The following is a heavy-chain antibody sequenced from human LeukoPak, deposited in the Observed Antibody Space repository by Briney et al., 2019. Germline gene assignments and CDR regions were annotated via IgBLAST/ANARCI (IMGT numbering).Heavy chain of an antibody. Sequence: GGSLRLSCTASGFTFSSYTMSWVRQAPGKGLKWVSTISTGGGNTYYADSVQGRFTVSRDNAKNTLYLQMNSLRAEDTAVYYCASVSAAAGNWGQGTLVTVSS. CDR3: ASVSAAAGN. D-gene: IGHD6-13*01. CDR2: ISTGGGNT. J-gene: IGHJ4*02. CDR1: GFTFSSYT. V-gene: IGHV3-23*01.